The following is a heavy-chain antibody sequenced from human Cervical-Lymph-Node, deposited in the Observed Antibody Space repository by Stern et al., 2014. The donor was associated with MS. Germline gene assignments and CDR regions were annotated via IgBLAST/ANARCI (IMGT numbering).Heavy chain of an antibody. CDR1: GGTFSTLA. CDR2: IIPIIDSA. Sequence: QVQLVQSGAEVKKPGSSVKVSCQASGGTFSTLAINLVRQASGQGLEWMGGIIPIIDSANYAQKFQDRVTITADTSTRTVYMELRNLSTEDTAVFFCARDRRDAHTYAFDTWGQGTPVTVSA. CDR3: ARDRRDAHTYAFDT. V-gene: IGHV1-69*06. J-gene: IGHJ3*02. D-gene: IGHD5-24*01.